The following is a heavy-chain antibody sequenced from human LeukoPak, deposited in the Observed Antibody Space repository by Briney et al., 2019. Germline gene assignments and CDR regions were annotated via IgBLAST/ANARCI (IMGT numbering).Heavy chain of an antibody. CDR2: ISSSSSYI. D-gene: IGHD6-13*01. V-gene: IGHV3-21*01. CDR1: GFTFSSYS. J-gene: IGHJ4*02. CDR3: ARDHSSSWYGPHDY. Sequence: GGSLRLSCAASGFTFSSYSMNRVRQAPGKGLEWVSSISSSSSYIYYADSVKGRFTISRDNAKNSLYLQMNSLRAEDTAVYYCARDHSSSWYGPHDYWGQGTLVTVSS.